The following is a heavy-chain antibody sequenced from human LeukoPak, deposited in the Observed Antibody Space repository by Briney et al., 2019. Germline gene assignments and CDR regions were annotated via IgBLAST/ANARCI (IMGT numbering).Heavy chain of an antibody. CDR2: IYPGDSDT. V-gene: IGHV5-51*01. CDR1: GYRFTSYW. Sequence: GESLKISCKGSGYRFTSYWIGWVRQMPGKGLDWMGIIYPGDSDTRYSPSFQGQVTFSADKSISTAYLQWSSLKASDTAMYYCARRGGRGYYYDSSGYYLDYWGQGTLVTVSS. J-gene: IGHJ4*02. CDR3: ARRGGRGYYYDSSGYYLDY. D-gene: IGHD3-22*01.